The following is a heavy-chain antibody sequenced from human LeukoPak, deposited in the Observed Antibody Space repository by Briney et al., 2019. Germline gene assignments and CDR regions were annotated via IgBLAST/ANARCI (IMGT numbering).Heavy chain of an antibody. CDR2: ISSSSSLM. V-gene: IGHV3-21*06. J-gene: IGHJ1*01. Sequence: GGSLRLSCAASGFTFSSYSMYWVRQAPGKGLEWVSSISSSSSLMFYADSVKGRFSISRDHANNSLYLQMNGLRAEDTAVYYCVRDSGSSYGYYFLHWGQGTLVTVSS. D-gene: IGHD1-26*01. CDR3: VRDSGSSYGYYFLH. CDR1: GFTFSSYS.